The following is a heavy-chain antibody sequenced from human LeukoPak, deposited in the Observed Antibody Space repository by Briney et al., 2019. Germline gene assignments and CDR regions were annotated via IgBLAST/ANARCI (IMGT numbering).Heavy chain of an antibody. V-gene: IGHV1-18*01. J-gene: IGHJ4*02. Sequence: GASVKVSCKTSGYTFTTYGVSWVRQAPGQGLEWMDWVSGYTGNTNYAERFQGRVTMTTDTSTNTVYMELTSLRSDDTAVYYCARGEVSASLYYFDFWGQGTLVTVS. D-gene: IGHD2-2*01. CDR3: ARGEVSASLYYFDF. CDR2: VSGYTGNT. CDR1: GYTFTTYG.